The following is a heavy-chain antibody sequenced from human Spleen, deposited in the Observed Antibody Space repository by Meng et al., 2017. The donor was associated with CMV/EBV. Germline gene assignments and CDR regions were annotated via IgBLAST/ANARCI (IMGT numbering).Heavy chain of an antibody. V-gene: IGHV4-39*01. J-gene: IGHJ4*02. D-gene: IGHD6-13*01. CDR3: AREGFSSSWSASNFDY. CDR2: IFYTGST. CDR1: GDSMDSSDYY. Sequence: SETLSLTCSVSGDSMDSSDYYWGWIRQPPGKGLEWVGSIFYTGSTYYNPSLKSRLAMTVDTSKKQFSLKLKSVTAADTAVYYCAREGFSSSWSASNFDYWGQGVLVTVSS.